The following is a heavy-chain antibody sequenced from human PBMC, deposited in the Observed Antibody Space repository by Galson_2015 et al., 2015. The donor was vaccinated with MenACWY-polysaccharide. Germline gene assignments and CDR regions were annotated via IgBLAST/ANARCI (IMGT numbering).Heavy chain of an antibody. J-gene: IGHJ4*02. Sequence: EPLSLPCAVSGYSLSSGYYWGWIRQPPGKGLEWIGSIYHSGSTYYNPSLKSRVTISLDTSKNEFSLKVSSVTAADTAMYYCAIGKSRYSNYWGQGTLVTVSS. CDR3: AIGKSRYSNY. CDR2: IYHSGST. D-gene: IGHD4-11*01. V-gene: IGHV4-38-2*01. CDR1: GYSLSSGYY.